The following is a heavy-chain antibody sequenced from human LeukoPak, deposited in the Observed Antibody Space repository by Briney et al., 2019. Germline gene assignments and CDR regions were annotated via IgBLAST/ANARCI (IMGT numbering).Heavy chain of an antibody. CDR3: ARRLGEAAAGYYYYGMDV. D-gene: IGHD6-13*01. V-gene: IGHV3-11*01. CDR2: ISSSGSAI. CDR1: GFTFSDYY. Sequence: GGSLRLSCAASGFTFSDYYMSWIRQAPGKGLEWVSYISSSGSAIYYADSVKGRFTISRDNAKNSLYLQMNSLRAEDTAVYYCARRLGEAAAGYYYYGMDVWGQGTTVTVSS. J-gene: IGHJ6*02.